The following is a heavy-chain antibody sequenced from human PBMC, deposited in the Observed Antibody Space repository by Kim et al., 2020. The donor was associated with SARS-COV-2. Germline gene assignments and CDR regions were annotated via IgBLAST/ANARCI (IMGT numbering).Heavy chain of an antibody. D-gene: IGHD3-22*01. CDR3: AKVFGHFDSGDQRYYYHNMDD. V-gene: IGHV3-23*01. J-gene: IGHJ6*03. CDR2: ISGSGGTS. Sequence: GGSLRLSCAASGFTFSTYAMSWVRQAPGKGLEWVSGISGSGGTSYYADSVKGRFTISRDNSKDTVYLEMNSLRVEETAVYYCAKVFGHFDSGDQRYYYHNMDDWGEGTTVTVSS. CDR1: GFTFSTYA.